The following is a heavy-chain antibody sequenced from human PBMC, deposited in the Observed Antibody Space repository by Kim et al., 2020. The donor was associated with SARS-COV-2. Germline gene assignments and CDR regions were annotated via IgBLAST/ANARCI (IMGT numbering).Heavy chain of an antibody. CDR3: AKMVGRHWKPHFDY. Sequence: ADSVKGRFTISRDNAKNSLYLQMNSLRAEDTALYYCAKMVGRHWKPHFDYWGQGTLVTVSS. V-gene: IGHV3-9*01. D-gene: IGHD2-15*01. J-gene: IGHJ4*02.